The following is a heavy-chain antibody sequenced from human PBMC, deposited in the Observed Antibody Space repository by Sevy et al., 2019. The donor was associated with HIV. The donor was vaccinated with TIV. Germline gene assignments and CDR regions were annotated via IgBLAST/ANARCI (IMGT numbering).Heavy chain of an antibody. D-gene: IGHD3-22*01. J-gene: IGHJ4*02. V-gene: IGHV4-59*01. CDR3: ARSLNHYDSSGYQMGFDY. CDR2: IYDNGRT. Sequence: SETLSLTCTVSGGSFSGYYWSWIRQPPGKGLERIGDIYDNGRTNYNPSPKSRVTLSVDTSKKQFSLKLNSVTAADTAVYYCARSLNHYDSSGYQMGFDYWGQGTLVTVSS. CDR1: GGSFSGYY.